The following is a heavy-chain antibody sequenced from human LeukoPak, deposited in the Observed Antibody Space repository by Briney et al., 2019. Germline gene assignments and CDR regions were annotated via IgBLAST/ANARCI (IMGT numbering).Heavy chain of an antibody. CDR2: MYHGGNT. CDR3: ARDLGQWEPTLEAFDI. Sequence: SETLSLTCDVSGVSISSSNWWTWVRQPPGKGLEWIGEMYHGGNTNYNPSLKSRVIISVDTSKNQFSLKLSSVTAADTAVYYCARDLGQWEPTLEAFDIWGQGTMVTVSS. V-gene: IGHV4-4*02. J-gene: IGHJ3*02. D-gene: IGHD1-26*01. CDR1: GVSISSSNW.